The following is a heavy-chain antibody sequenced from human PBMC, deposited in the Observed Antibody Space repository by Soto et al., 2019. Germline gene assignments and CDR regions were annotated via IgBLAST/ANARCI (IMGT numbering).Heavy chain of an antibody. D-gene: IGHD3-3*01. CDR1: GYTFNTFG. CDR3: GEGGGKIFGVFDF. V-gene: IGHV1-18*01. Sequence: ASVKGACKASGYTFNTFGITWVRQAPGQGLEWMGCISGYGGKRDYSRKLQGRITMTADTSTSTSYMELSNLTSDDTAVYYCGEGGGKIFGVFDFWGQGTLVTVSS. CDR2: ISGYGGKR. J-gene: IGHJ4*02.